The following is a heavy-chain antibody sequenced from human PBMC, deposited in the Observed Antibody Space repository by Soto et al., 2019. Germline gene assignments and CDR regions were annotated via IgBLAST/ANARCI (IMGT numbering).Heavy chain of an antibody. CDR2: IKSKTDGGTT. J-gene: IGHJ4*02. D-gene: IGHD4-17*01. CDR1: GFTFTTAW. Sequence: EVQLVESGGGLVKPGASLRLSCAASGFTFTTAWMSWVRQAPGKGLEWVGRIKSKTDGGTTDCAAPVKGRFSISRDDSKDTLYLQMDSLKVEDTAVYYCPEGTRFWGQGTLVTVSS. CDR3: PEGTRF. V-gene: IGHV3-15*01.